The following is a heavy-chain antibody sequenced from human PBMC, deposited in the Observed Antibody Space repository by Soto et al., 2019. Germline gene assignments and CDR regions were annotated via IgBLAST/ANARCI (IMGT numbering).Heavy chain of an antibody. CDR1: GYTFTSYG. J-gene: IGHJ4*02. D-gene: IGHD3-22*01. Sequence: ASVKVSCKASGYTFTSYGISWVRQAPGQGLEWMGWISAYNGNTNYAQKLQGRVTLTTDTSTRPAYMELRSLRSDDTAVYYCARGKGYYDSSGYYLDDYWGQGTLVTVSS. CDR2: ISAYNGNT. CDR3: ARGKGYYDSSGYYLDDY. V-gene: IGHV1-18*01.